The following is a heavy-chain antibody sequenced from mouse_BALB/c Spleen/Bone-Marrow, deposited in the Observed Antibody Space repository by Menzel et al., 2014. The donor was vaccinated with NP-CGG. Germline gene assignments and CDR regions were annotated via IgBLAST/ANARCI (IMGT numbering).Heavy chain of an antibody. D-gene: IGHD1-1*01. Sequence: EVQGMESGGGLVHPGGSLKLSCAASGFDFSSYWMSWVRQAPGKGLEWIGEINPDSSTINYTPSLKDKFIISRDNAKNTLYLQMSKVRCEDTALYYCARLNYYGNLFVWGAGTTVTVSS. CDR2: INPDSSTI. V-gene: IGHV4-1*02. CDR1: GFDFSSYW. CDR3: ARLNYYGNLFV. J-gene: IGHJ1*01.